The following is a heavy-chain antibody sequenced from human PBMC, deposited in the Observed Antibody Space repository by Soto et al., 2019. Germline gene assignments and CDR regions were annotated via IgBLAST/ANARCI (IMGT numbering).Heavy chain of an antibody. D-gene: IGHD4-4*01. V-gene: IGHV3-30-3*01. Sequence: QVQLVESGGGVVQPGRSLRLSCAASGFTFSSYAMHWVRQAPGKGLEWVAVISYDGSNKYYADSVKGRFTISRDNSKNTLYLPMNSLRTEDTAVYYCARPLWRDDYNWGYFDLWGRVTLVTVSS. CDR2: ISYDGSNK. CDR3: ARPLWRDDYNWGYFDL. J-gene: IGHJ2*01. CDR1: GFTFSSYA.